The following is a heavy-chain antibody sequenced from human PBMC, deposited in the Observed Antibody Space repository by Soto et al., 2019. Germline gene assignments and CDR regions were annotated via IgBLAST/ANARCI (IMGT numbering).Heavy chain of an antibody. J-gene: IGHJ3*02. V-gene: IGHV4-30-2*01. CDR2: IYHSGST. CDR1: GGSISSGGYS. CDR3: ARVAGRGYCSSTSCPWAFDI. Sequence: SETLSLTCAVPGGSISSGGYSWSWIRQPPGKGLEWIGYIYHSGSTYYNPSLKSRVTISVDRSKNQFSLKLSSVTAADTAVYYCARVAGRGYCSSTSCPWAFDIWGQGTMVTVSS. D-gene: IGHD2-2*01.